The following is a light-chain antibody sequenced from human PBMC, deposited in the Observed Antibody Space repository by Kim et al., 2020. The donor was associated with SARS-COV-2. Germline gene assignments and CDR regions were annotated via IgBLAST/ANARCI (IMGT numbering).Light chain of an antibody. J-gene: IGKJ1*01. CDR3: QQSYSTPRT. V-gene: IGKV1-39*01. CDR1: QSISNY. CDR2: AAS. Sequence: DIQMTQSPSSLSASVGDRVTITCRASQSISNYLNWYQQKPVKAPMLLISAASSLQSGVPSRFSGSGSGTDFTLTISSLQPEDFATYYCQQSYSTPRTFGQGTKVDIK.